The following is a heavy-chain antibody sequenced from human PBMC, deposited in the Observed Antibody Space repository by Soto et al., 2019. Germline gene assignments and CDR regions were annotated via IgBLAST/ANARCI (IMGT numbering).Heavy chain of an antibody. CDR3: ARGVHYDSSGYYYFY. Sequence: SVKVSCKASGGTFITYAIDRVRQAPGQGLEWMGGIIPLFGTAKYAQNFQGRITITANESTNTAYMELRRMRSQDTAVYYCARGVHYDSSGYYYFYWGQGTMVTVSS. V-gene: IGHV1-69*13. J-gene: IGHJ4*02. CDR1: GGTFITYA. D-gene: IGHD3-22*01. CDR2: IIPLFGTA.